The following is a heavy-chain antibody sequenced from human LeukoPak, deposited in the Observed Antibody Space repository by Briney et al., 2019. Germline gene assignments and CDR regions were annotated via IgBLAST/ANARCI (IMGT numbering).Heavy chain of an antibody. Sequence: GGSLRLSCAASGFTLSKYWMDWVRQAPGKGLAWVSRISSDGTTTAYADSVKGRFTISRDGAKNMLYLQMNSLRVEDTAMYYCASPGDNYAILGLDYWGQGTLVTVSS. V-gene: IGHV3-74*01. CDR1: GFTLSKYW. D-gene: IGHD3-9*01. CDR3: ASPGDNYAILGLDY. CDR2: ISSDGTTT. J-gene: IGHJ4*02.